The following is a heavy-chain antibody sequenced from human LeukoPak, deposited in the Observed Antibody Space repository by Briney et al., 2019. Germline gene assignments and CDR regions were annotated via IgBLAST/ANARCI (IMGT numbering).Heavy chain of an antibody. Sequence: GGSLRLSCAASGITFSSYGMYWVRQAPGKGLEWVSAISGSGDATKYADSVKGQFTISRDNFKNTVSLQMINLRAEDTAVYFCAKSDCGSDGCKLLNYWGQGILVTVSS. J-gene: IGHJ4*02. CDR2: ISGSGDAT. CDR1: GITFSSYG. CDR3: AKSDCGSDGCKLLNY. D-gene: IGHD2-21*01. V-gene: IGHV3-23*01.